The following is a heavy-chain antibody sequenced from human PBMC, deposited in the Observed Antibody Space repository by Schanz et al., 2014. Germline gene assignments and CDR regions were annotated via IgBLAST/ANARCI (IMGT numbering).Heavy chain of an antibody. Sequence: QVQLVQSGAEVKKPGASVKVSCTASGFNFNNYDINWVRQATGQGLEWMGWMNPKTGNTDHAQKFQGRVSMTWDTSTSTAYLDLSRLRSEDTAVYYCARDNYYGSGSCAYWGQGTLVTVSS. D-gene: IGHD3-10*01. CDR1: GFNFNNYD. CDR2: MNPKTGNT. V-gene: IGHV1-8*01. CDR3: ARDNYYGSGSCAY. J-gene: IGHJ4*02.